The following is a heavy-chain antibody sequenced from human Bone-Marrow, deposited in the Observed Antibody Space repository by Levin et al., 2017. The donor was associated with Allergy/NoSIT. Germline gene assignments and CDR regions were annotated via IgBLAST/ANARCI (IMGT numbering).Heavy chain of an antibody. CDR1: GGSFTNYV. CDR3: ARLVDINLFTSDMVV. CDR2: FLPMFGTA. J-gene: IGHJ6*02. Sequence: SVKVSCKSSGGSFTNYVISWVRQAPGQGLEWMGGFLPMFGTANYAQKFQGRVTITADESTSTTYLDLSSLKSDDTAVYYCARLVDINLFTSDMVVWGQGTTVTVSS. V-gene: IGHV1-69*13. D-gene: IGHD5-12*01.